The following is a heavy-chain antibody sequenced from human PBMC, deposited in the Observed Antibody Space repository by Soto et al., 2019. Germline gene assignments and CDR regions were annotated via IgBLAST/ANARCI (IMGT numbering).Heavy chain of an antibody. CDR3: ARGMTSPHYYYYYGMDV. CDR1: GGTFSSYA. D-gene: IGHD2-8*01. CDR2: IIPIFGTA. J-gene: IGHJ6*02. Sequence: QVQLVQSGAEVKKPGSSVKVSCKASGGTFSSYAISWVRQAPGQGLEWMGGIIPIFGTANYAQKFQGRVTITADESTSTAYMELSSLRSEDTAVYYCARGMTSPHYYYYYGMDVWGQGTTVTVSS. V-gene: IGHV1-69*01.